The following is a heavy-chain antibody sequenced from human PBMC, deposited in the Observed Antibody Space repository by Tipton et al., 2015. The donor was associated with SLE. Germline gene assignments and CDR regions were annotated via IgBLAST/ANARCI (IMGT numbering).Heavy chain of an antibody. D-gene: IGHD3-9*01. V-gene: IGHV4-30-4*08. CDR2: VYYSGTT. CDR1: GGSISSSSYY. J-gene: IGHJ4*02. Sequence: TLSLTCTVSGGSISSSSYYWGWIRQPPGKGLEWIGYVYYSGTTYSNPSLKSRVSISVDTSKIKFLLNVRSVTAADTAVYYCARSSDILTGPDNWGPGALVTVSS. CDR3: ARSSDILTGPDN.